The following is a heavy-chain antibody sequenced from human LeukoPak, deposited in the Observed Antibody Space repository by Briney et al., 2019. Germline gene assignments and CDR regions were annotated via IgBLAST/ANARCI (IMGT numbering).Heavy chain of an antibody. Sequence: PGGSLRLSCAASGFTFSSYAMSWVRQAPGKGLEWVSAISGSGGSTYYADSVKGRFTISRDNSKNTLYLQMNSLRAEDTAVYYCAKDYGRAYDILTGYYPTHYFDYWGQGTLVTVSS. D-gene: IGHD3-9*01. CDR3: AKDYGRAYDILTGYYPTHYFDY. CDR2: ISGSGGST. V-gene: IGHV3-23*01. CDR1: GFTFSSYA. J-gene: IGHJ4*02.